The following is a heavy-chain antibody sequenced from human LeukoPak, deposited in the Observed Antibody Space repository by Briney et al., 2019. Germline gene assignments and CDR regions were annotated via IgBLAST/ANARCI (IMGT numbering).Heavy chain of an antibody. V-gene: IGHV1-69*05. CDR1: GGTFSSYA. Sequence: ASVKVSCKASGGTFSSYAISWVRQAPGQGLEWMGGIIPIFGTANYAQKFQGRVTITTDESTSTAYMELSSLRSEDTAVYYCARAFYDFWSGYYSYYFDYWGQGTLVTVSS. D-gene: IGHD3-3*01. J-gene: IGHJ4*02. CDR2: IIPIFGTA. CDR3: ARAFYDFWSGYYSYYFDY.